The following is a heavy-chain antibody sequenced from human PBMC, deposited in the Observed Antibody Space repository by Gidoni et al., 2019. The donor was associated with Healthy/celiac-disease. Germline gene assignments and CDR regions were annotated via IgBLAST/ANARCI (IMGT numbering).Heavy chain of an antibody. CDR3: AKGGYGAKSGGHDAFDI. V-gene: IGHV3-30*18. Sequence: QLQLVESGGGVVQPGRSLRLSCAASGFTFSSYGMHWARQAPGKGLEWVAVISYDGSNKYYADTVKGRFTISRDNSKNKLYLQMNSLRAEDTAVYYCAKGGYGAKSGGHDAFDIWGQGTMVTVSS. D-gene: IGHD4-17*01. J-gene: IGHJ3*02. CDR2: ISYDGSNK. CDR1: GFTFSSYG.